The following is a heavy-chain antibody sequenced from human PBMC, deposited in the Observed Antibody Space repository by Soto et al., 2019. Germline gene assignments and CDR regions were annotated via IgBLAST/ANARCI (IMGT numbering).Heavy chain of an antibody. Sequence: QVQLVQSGAEVKKPGASVKVSCKASGYTFTGYYMHWVRQATGQGLEWMGWINPNSGGTNYAQKLQGRVTRTRDTSISTAYMEVSRLRSDDTDEYYCARDHSDIVSGRGVLAYWGQGTLVTVSS. CDR1: GYTFTGYY. CDR2: INPNSGGT. D-gene: IGHD3-10*01. CDR3: ARDHSDIVSGRGVLAY. V-gene: IGHV1-2*02. J-gene: IGHJ4*02.